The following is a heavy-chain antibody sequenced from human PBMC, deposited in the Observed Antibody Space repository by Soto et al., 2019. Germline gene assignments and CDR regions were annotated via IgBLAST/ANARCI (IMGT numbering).Heavy chain of an antibody. D-gene: IGHD2-15*01. J-gene: IGHJ4*02. CDR3: ARRPHCSGGICYYGLDN. Sequence: ASVKVCCKASGYTFTNSDINWVRQAPGQGLEWMGWMNPDSGHAAYAQKFQGRVTLTTSTSTSTVYMEMRSLGSEDTAVYYCARRPHCSGGICYYGLDNWGQGTLVTVSS. CDR2: MNPDSGHA. CDR1: GYTFTNSD. V-gene: IGHV1-8*01.